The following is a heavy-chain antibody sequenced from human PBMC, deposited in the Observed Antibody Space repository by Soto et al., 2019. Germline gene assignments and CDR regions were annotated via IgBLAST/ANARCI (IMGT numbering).Heavy chain of an antibody. CDR2: ISGSGGST. V-gene: IGHV3-23*01. D-gene: IGHD1-26*01. CDR1: GFTFSSYA. CDR3: AKEWKKRELLRLSYFDY. J-gene: IGHJ4*02. Sequence: GGSLRLSCAASGFTFSSYAMSWVRQAPGKGLEWVSAISGSGGSTYYADSVKGRFTISRDNSKNTLYLQMNSLRAEDTAVYYCAKEWKKRELLRLSYFDYWGQGTLVTVSS.